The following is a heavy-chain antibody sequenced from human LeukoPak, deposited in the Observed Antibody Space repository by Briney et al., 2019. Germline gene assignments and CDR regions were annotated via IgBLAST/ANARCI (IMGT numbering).Heavy chain of an antibody. J-gene: IGHJ4*02. Sequence: ASVKVSFKASGYTFTSYDISWVRQATGQGLEWMGWMNPNSGNTGYAQKFQGRVTITRNTSISTAYMELSSLRSEDTAVYYCARAQPYDYGDYHFDYWGQGTLVTVSS. CDR2: MNPNSGNT. CDR3: ARAQPYDYGDYHFDY. V-gene: IGHV1-8*03. D-gene: IGHD4-17*01. CDR1: GYTFTSYD.